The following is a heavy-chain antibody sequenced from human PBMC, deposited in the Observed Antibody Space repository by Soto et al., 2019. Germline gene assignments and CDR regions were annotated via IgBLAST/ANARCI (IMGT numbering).Heavy chain of an antibody. D-gene: IGHD3-3*01. CDR2: IWYDGSNK. CDR3: ARDYDFWSGPSFVDY. J-gene: IGHJ4*02. CDR1: GFTFSSYG. Sequence: GGSLRLSCAASGFTFSSYGMHWVRQAPGKGLEWVAVIWYDGSNKYYADSVKGRFTISRDNSKNTLYLQMNSLRAEDTAVYYCARDYDFWSGPSFVDYWGQGTLVTVSS. V-gene: IGHV3-33*01.